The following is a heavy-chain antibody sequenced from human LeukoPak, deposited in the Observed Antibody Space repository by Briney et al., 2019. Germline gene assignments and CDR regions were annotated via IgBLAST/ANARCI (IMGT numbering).Heavy chain of an antibody. D-gene: IGHD6-13*01. V-gene: IGHV1-24*01. CDR2: FDPEDGET. CDR1: GYTLTELS. Sequence: ASVKVSCKVSGYTLTELSMHWVRQAPGKGLEWMGGFDPEDGETIYAQKFQGRVTMTEDTSTDTAYMELSSLRSEDTAVYYCATGGIAAAGGAFDIWGQGTMVTVSS. J-gene: IGHJ3*02. CDR3: ATGGIAAAGGAFDI.